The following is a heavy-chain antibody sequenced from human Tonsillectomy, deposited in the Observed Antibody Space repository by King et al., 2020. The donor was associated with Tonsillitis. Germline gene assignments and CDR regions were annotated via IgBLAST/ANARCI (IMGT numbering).Heavy chain of an antibody. V-gene: IGHV3-7*03. Sequence: VQLVESGGGLVQPGGSLRLSCAASGFDFSRFSMSWVRQAPGKGLEWVANIKQDGGEKYYLDSVKGRFSISSDNAKNSVYLQMNSLRAEDTAVYYCAGDVVGGTRWVGYDYYYMDVWGKGTTVTVSS. CDR2: IKQDGGEK. D-gene: IGHD1-26*01. CDR1: GFDFSRFS. J-gene: IGHJ6*03. CDR3: AGDVVGGTRWVGYDYYYMDV.